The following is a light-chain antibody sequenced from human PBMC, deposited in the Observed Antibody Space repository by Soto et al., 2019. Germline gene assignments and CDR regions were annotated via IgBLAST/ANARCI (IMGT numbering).Light chain of an antibody. V-gene: IGKV3-20*01. CDR2: GAS. J-gene: IGKJ1*01. Sequence: ESVLTQSPDTLSLSPGERATLSCRASQSVSSSYLAWYQQKPGQAPRLLIYGASSRATGIPDRFSGSGSGTDFTLTIGSLEPEDFALYYCQQYASSPWTFGQGTKVEI. CDR3: QQYASSPWT. CDR1: QSVSSSY.